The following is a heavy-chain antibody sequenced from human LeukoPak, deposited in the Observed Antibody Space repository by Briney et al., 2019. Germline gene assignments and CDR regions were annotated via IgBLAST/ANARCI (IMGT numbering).Heavy chain of an antibody. J-gene: IGHJ6*03. V-gene: IGHV4-61*01. D-gene: IGHD3-10*01. CDR1: GGSISSGSYY. CDR3: ARRGSGSYYKSHYYYYMDV. CDR2: IYYSGST. Sequence: SETLSLTCTVSGGSISSGSYYWSWIRQPPGKGLEWIGYIYYSGSTNYNPSLKSRVTISVDTSKNQFSLKLSSVTAADTAVYYCARRGSGSYYKSHYYYYMDVWGKGTTVTISS.